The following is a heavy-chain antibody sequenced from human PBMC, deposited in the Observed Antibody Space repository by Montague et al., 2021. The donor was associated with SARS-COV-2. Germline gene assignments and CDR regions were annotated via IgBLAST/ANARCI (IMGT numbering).Heavy chain of an antibody. CDR3: ARGRHVQGSFRHFDSISSGALDI. CDR2: INQGGAP. D-gene: IGHD3-9*01. V-gene: IGHV4-34*10. J-gene: IGHJ3*02. Sequence: SETLSLTCAVSRGSFSNNYWNWIRQSPGKGLEWIGEINQGGAPNYTPSLKSRVTISIDTYKKKIYLKLNSVTVADTDVFFCARGRHVQGSFRHFDSISSGALDIWAQGSLVIVPS. CDR1: RGSFSNNY.